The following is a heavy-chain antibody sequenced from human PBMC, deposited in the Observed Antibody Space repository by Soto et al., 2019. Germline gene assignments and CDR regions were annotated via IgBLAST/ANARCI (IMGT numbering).Heavy chain of an antibody. J-gene: IGHJ4*02. D-gene: IGHD2-15*01. CDR1: GFTFSSYA. Sequence: EVQLVESGGGLVQPGGSLRLSCAASGFTFSSYAMSWVRQAPGKGLEWVSAISGSGGSRYYADSVKGRFTISRDNSKNTLYLQMNSLMSEHTAVYYCHGADEWSLYYFDYRGQGTLVTVSS. CDR2: ISGSGGSR. CDR3: HGADEWSLYYFDY. V-gene: IGHV3-23*04.